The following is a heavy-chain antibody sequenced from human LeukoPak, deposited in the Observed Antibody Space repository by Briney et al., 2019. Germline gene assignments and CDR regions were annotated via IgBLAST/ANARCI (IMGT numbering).Heavy chain of an antibody. J-gene: IGHJ5*01. CDR3: PRITAYDDS. Sequence: GGSLRLSCAASGFTFSTYAMHWVRQAPGKGLEWVSGIYVDGSTYYADSVKGRFTISRDNSRNTLYLQMNSLRAEDTAVYYCPRITAYDDSWGQGTLVTVSS. V-gene: IGHV3-53*01. D-gene: IGHD1-20*01. CDR2: IYVDGST. CDR1: GFTFSTYA.